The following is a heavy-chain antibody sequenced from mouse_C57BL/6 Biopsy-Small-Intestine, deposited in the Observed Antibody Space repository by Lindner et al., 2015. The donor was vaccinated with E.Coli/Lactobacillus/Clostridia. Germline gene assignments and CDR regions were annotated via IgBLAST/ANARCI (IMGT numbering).Heavy chain of an antibody. D-gene: IGHD2-12*01. CDR3: ARSTDYSSGWYEGFLDY. CDR2: IIPMFGTT. V-gene: IGHV1-55*01. Sequence: SVKVSCKASGGTFSSYAISWVRQAPGQGLEWMGRIIPMFGTTNYAQKFQGRVTITRDTSASTAYMELSTLRSEDTAVYYCARSTDYSSGWYEGFLDYWGQGTLVTVSS. CDR1: GGTFSSYA. J-gene: IGHJ4*01.